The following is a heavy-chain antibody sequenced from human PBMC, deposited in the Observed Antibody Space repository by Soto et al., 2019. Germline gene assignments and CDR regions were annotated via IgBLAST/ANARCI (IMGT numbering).Heavy chain of an antibody. Sequence: GGSLRFSCSVSGFTFSSYAMHWVRQAPGKGLEYVASISSDGASTYHADSVKGRFIISRDNSKNTLYLQMSSLRPEDTAVYYCVKDRYVDYWGQGILVTVSS. J-gene: IGHJ4*02. V-gene: IGHV3-64D*06. CDR3: VKDRYVDY. CDR2: ISSDGAST. CDR1: GFTFSSYA.